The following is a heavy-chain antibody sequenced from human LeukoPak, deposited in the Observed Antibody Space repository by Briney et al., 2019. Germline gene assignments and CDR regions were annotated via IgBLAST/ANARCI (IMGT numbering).Heavy chain of an antibody. V-gene: IGHV4-39*01. CDR2: MFYSGST. CDR1: GGSISSSSYY. J-gene: IGHJ4*02. D-gene: IGHD2-15*01. CDR3: AGRPPRGSGGPGFDY. Sequence: SETLSLTCTVSGGSISSSSYYWGWIRQPPGKGLEWIGSMFYSGSTYYNPSLKSRVTISVDTSKNQFSLKLTSVTAADTAVYYCAGRPPRGSGGPGFDYWGQGTLVTVSS.